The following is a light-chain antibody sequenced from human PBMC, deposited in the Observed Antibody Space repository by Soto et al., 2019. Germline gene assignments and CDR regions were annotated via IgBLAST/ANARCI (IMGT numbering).Light chain of an antibody. V-gene: IGKV3-15*01. CDR3: QQYNNWPIT. J-gene: IGKJ4*01. Sequence: EIVMTQSPFTLSVSPGERATLSCRASQSVSDNLAWYQQKPGQAPRLLIYGTSTRATGIPASFSGSGSGTEFTLTISSLQSEDFAVYYCQQYNNWPITFGGGTKVDIK. CDR2: GTS. CDR1: QSVSDN.